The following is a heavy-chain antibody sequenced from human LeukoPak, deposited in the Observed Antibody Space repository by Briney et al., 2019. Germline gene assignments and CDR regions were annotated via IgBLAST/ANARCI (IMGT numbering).Heavy chain of an antibody. CDR1: GFTFSRND. Sequence: GRSLRLSCAASGFTFSRNDMHWVRQAPGKGLEWVALISYDGNNKFYADSVKGRSTISRDNSRNTLYLQMNSLRGEDAAVYSCARGGIPTGPYYYFYYMDVWGKGTAVTVSS. D-gene: IGHD3-10*01. CDR2: ISYDGNNK. J-gene: IGHJ6*03. V-gene: IGHV3-30*01. CDR3: ARGGIPTGPYYYFYYMDV.